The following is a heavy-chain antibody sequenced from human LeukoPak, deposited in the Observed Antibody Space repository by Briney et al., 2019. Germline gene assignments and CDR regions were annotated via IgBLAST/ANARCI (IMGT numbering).Heavy chain of an antibody. CDR2: NSSNGGST. Sequence: PGGSLRLSCAASGFTFSSYAMHWVRQAPGKGLEYVSANSSNGGSTYYANSVKGRFTISRDNSKNTLYLQMGSLRAEDMAVYYCARGDSSGYYLIDAFDIWGQGTMVTVSS. D-gene: IGHD3-22*01. CDR3: ARGDSSGYYLIDAFDI. J-gene: IGHJ3*02. CDR1: GFTFSSYA. V-gene: IGHV3-64*01.